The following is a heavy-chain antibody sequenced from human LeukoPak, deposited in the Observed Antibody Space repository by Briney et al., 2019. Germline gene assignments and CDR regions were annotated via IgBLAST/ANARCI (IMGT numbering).Heavy chain of an antibody. CDR2: INPNSGGT. CDR3: ARDAGSYYYYGMDV. J-gene: IGHJ6*02. V-gene: IGHV1-2*02. CDR1: GYTFTGYY. Sequence: ASVKVSCKASGYTFTGYYMHWVRQAPGQGLEWMGWINPNSGGTNYAQKFQGRVTMTRDTSISTAYMELSRLRSDDTAMYYCARDAGSYYYYGMDVWGQGTTVTVSS. D-gene: IGHD6-13*01.